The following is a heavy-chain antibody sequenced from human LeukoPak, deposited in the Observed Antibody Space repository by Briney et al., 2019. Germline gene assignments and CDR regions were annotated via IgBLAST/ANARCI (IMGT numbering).Heavy chain of an antibody. CDR1: GGSISSSSYY. Sequence: SETLSLTCTVSGGSISSSSYYWGWIRQPPGKGLEWIGSIYYSGSTYYNPSLKSRVTISVDTSKNQFSLKLSSVTAADTAVYYCARALRDWGSGNPIGWWFDPWGQGTLVTVSS. D-gene: IGHD3-10*01. J-gene: IGHJ5*02. CDR2: IYYSGST. CDR3: ARALRDWGSGNPIGWWFDP. V-gene: IGHV4-39*07.